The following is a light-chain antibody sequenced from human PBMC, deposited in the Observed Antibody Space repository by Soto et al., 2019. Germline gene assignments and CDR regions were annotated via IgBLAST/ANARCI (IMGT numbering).Light chain of an antibody. V-gene: IGLV2-11*01. CDR1: SSDVGGYNY. CDR2: DVS. Sequence: QSVLTQPRSVSGSPGQSVTISCTGTSSDVGGYNYVSWHQQHPGKAPKLMIYDVSKRPSGVPDRFSGSKSGNTASLTISGLQAEDEADYYCCSYAGSVVFGGGTKLTVL. CDR3: CSYAGSVV. J-gene: IGLJ2*01.